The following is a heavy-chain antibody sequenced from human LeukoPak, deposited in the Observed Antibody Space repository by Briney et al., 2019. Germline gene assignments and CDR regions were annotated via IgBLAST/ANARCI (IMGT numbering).Heavy chain of an antibody. CDR3: ARTGPAYDSSGQPLH. CDR1: GFTFRSHA. J-gene: IGHJ4*02. Sequence: GGSLRLSCVGSGFTFRSHAMSWVRQAPEKGLEFVSGIYENGGTTYYADSVKGRFTISRDNSKNTLYLQMNSLRAEDTAVYYCARTGPAYDSSGQPLHWGQGTLVTVSS. D-gene: IGHD3-22*01. CDR2: IYENGGTT. V-gene: IGHV3-64*04.